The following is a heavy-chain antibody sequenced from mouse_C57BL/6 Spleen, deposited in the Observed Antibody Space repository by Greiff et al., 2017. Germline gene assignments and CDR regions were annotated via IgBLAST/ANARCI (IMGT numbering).Heavy chain of an antibody. D-gene: IGHD1-1*01. CDR1: GYTFTSYW. CDR3: ARCYGSSYGGYYAMDY. J-gene: IGHJ4*01. CDR2: IDPNSGGT. V-gene: IGHV1-72*01. Sequence: QVQLKQPGAELVKPGASVKLSCKASGYTFTSYWMHWVKQRPGRGLEWIGRIDPNSGGTKYNEKFKSKATLTVDKPSSTAYMQLSSLTSEDSAVYYGARCYGSSYGGYYAMDYWGQGTSVTVSS.